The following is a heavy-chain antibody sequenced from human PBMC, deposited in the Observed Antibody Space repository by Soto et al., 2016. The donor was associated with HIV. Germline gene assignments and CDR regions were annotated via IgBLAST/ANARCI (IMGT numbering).Heavy chain of an antibody. V-gene: IGHV3-73*01. CDR2: VRTKAANTAT. J-gene: IGHJ5*02. D-gene: IGHD1-26*01. CDR3: TRDSGTYNWLDP. Sequence: EVQLVESGGGLVQPGGSLKLSCAVSEFIFSDCAIHWVRQASGKGLEWVGVVRTKAANTATEYAASVKGRFTISRDDSENTAYLQMNNLKTEDTAMYYCTRDSGTYNWLDPWGQGTLVTVSS. CDR1: EFIFSDCA.